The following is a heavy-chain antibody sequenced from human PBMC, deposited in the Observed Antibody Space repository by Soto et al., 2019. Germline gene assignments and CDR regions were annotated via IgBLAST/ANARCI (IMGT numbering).Heavy chain of an antibody. Sequence: KPSETLSLTCTVSGGSISSSSYYWGWIRQPPGKGLEWIGSIYYSGSTYYNPSLKSRVTISVDTSKNQFSLKLSSVTAADTAVYYCARRSFWSGYYQYHYYGMDVWGQGTTVTVSS. V-gene: IGHV4-39*01. J-gene: IGHJ6*02. CDR3: ARRSFWSGYYQYHYYGMDV. CDR1: GGSISSSSYY. D-gene: IGHD3-3*01. CDR2: IYYSGST.